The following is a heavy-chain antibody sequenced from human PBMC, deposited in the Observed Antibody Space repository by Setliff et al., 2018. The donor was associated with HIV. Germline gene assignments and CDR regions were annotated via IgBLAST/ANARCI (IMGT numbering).Heavy chain of an antibody. D-gene: IGHD4-17*01. CDR2: IIPIFGTA. J-gene: IGHJ5*02. CDR1: AYSFSKYG. V-gene: IGHV1-69*13. Sequence: GASVKVSCKASAYSFSKYGISWVRQAPGQGLEWMGGIIPIFGTANYAQKFQGRVTITADESTSTAYMELSSLRSEDTAVYYCARASTVVTPGWLDPWGQGTLVTVSS. CDR3: ARASTVVTPGWLDP.